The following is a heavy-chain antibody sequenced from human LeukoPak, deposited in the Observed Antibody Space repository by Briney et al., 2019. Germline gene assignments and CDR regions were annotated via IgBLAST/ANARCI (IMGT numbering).Heavy chain of an antibody. CDR3: ARTAVAGTLEY. D-gene: IGHD6-19*01. CDR1: GGSISSYY. CDR2: IYYSGST. V-gene: IGHV4-59*08. Sequence: PSETLSLTCTVSGGSISSYYWSWIRQPPGKGLEWIGYIYYSGSTNYNPSLKSRVTISVDTSKNQFSLKLSSVTAADTAVYYCARTAVAGTLEYWGQGTLVTVSS. J-gene: IGHJ4*02.